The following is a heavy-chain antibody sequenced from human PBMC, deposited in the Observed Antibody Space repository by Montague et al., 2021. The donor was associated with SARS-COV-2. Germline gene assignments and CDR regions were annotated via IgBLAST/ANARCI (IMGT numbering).Heavy chain of an antibody. CDR2: VHYTGST. J-gene: IGHJ6*02. Sequence: SETLSLTCEVSGDSISSYYWSWIRQSPGKGLEWIGYVHYTGSTEYNPSLKTRVTLSLDTPRNHFSLKLRSVTAADTAVYYCASEQIVVVPAAPYYYYGMDVWGQGTTVTVSS. D-gene: IGHD2-2*01. CDR3: ASEQIVVVPAAPYYYYGMDV. V-gene: IGHV4-59*01. CDR1: GDSISSYY.